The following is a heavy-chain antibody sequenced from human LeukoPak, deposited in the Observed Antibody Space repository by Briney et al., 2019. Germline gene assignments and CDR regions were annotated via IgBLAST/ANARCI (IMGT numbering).Heavy chain of an antibody. CDR1: GYRFTSYW. J-gene: IGHJ4*02. D-gene: IGHD5-12*01. V-gene: IGHV5-10-1*01. Sequence: GESLQISCEGSGYRFTSYWISWVRQMPGKGRERRGRIDPSDSYTNYSPSFQGHVTISADKSINTAYLQWASLKASDTAMYYCSTARAFDSRSFDYWGQGSLVTVSS. CDR3: STARAFDSRSFDY. CDR2: IDPSDSYT.